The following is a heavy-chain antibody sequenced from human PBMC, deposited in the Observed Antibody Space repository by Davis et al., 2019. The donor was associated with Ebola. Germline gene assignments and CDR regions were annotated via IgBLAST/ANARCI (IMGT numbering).Heavy chain of an antibody. CDR1: GYNFTKYW. J-gene: IGHJ4*02. CDR3: ARQFSSTGNY. Sequence: KVSCKASGYNFTKYWIGWVRQMPGKGPEWMGIIYPGDSITRYSPSSQGQVTISVDKSVTTAYLQWSSLQASDTAMYYCARQFSSTGNYWDQGTLVTVSS. V-gene: IGHV5-51*01. CDR2: IYPGDSIT. D-gene: IGHD6-19*01.